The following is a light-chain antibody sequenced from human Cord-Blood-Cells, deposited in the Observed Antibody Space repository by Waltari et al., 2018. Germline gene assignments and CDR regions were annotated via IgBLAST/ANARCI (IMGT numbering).Light chain of an antibody. Sequence: DIQMTQSPSTLSASVGDRVTITSRASQSISSWFAWYQQKPGKAPKLLSYKASSLESGFPSRFSGSGSGTEFTLTISSLQPDDFATYYCQQYNSYSRTFGQGTKVEIK. CDR3: QQYNSYSRT. J-gene: IGKJ1*01. CDR1: QSISSW. CDR2: KAS. V-gene: IGKV1-5*03.